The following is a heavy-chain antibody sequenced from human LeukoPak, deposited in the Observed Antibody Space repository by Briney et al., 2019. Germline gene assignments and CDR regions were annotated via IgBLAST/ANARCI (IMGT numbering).Heavy chain of an antibody. V-gene: IGHV1-69*01. J-gene: IGHJ4*02. Sequence: GSSVKVSCKASAGTFSSYAISWVRQAPGQGLEWMGGIIPIFGTANYAQKFQGRVTITADESTSTAYMELSSLRSEDTAVYYCASGFWSGYPQNHFDYWGQGTLVTVSS. D-gene: IGHD3-3*01. CDR1: AGTFSSYA. CDR3: ASGFWSGYPQNHFDY. CDR2: IIPIFGTA.